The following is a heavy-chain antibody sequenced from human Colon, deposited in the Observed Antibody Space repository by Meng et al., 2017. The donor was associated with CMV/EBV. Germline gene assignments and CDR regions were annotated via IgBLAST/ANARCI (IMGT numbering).Heavy chain of an antibody. Sequence: ASVKVSCKASGYIFISYFMHWVRQAPRQGLEWMGLINPNSGDTNYAQKFQGRVSMTRDTSITTGYMELSGLSSDDTAVYYCARDWFGGGQYYGMDVWGQGTAVTVSS. J-gene: IGHJ6*02. CDR1: GYIFISYF. V-gene: IGHV1-2*02. D-gene: IGHD3-10*01. CDR3: ARDWFGGGQYYGMDV. CDR2: INPNSGDT.